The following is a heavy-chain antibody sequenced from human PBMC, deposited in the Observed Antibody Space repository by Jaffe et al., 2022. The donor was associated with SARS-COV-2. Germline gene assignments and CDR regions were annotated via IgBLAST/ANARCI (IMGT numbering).Heavy chain of an antibody. V-gene: IGHV3-30*18. J-gene: IGHJ4*02. CDR3: AKDREIQLWYGGVVNY. Sequence: QVQLVESGGGVVQPGRSLRLSCAASGFTFSSYGMHWVRQAPGKGLEWVAVISYDGSNKYYADSVKGRFTISRDNSKNTLYLQMNSLRAEDTAVYYCAKDREIQLWYGGVVNYWGQGTLVTVSS. CDR2: ISYDGSNK. CDR1: GFTFSSYG. D-gene: IGHD5-18*01.